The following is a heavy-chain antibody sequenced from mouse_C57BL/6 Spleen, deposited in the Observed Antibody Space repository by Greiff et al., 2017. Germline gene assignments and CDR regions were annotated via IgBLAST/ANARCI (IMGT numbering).Heavy chain of an antibody. CDR1: GYAFTNYL. J-gene: IGHJ4*01. CDR3: AYEYDYAMDY. D-gene: IGHD2-4*01. V-gene: IGHV1-54*01. CDR2: INPGSGGT. Sequence: QVQLQQSGAELVRPGTSVKVSCKASGYAFTNYLIEWVKQRPGQGLEWIGVINPGSGGTNYNEKFKGKATLTADKSSSTACLQLSSLTSEDSAFYCSAYEYDYAMDYWGQGTSVTVSS.